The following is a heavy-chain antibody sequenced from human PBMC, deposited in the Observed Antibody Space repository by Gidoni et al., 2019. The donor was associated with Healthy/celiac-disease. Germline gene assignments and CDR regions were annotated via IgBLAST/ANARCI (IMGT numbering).Heavy chain of an antibody. Sequence: EVQLVESGGGLVKPGGSLRLSCAASGFTFSSYSMNRVRQAPGKGLEWVSSISISSSYIYYADSVKGRFTISRDNAKNSLYLQMNSLRAEDTAVYYCARVHNGGAFDIWGQGTMVTVSS. J-gene: IGHJ3*02. V-gene: IGHV3-21*01. D-gene: IGHD2-8*01. CDR1: GFTFSSYS. CDR2: ISISSSYI. CDR3: ARVHNGGAFDI.